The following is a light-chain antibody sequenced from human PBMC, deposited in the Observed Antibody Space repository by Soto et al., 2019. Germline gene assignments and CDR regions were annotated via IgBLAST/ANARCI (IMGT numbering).Light chain of an antibody. CDR2: GAS. CDR3: QQYGRSAT. V-gene: IGKV3-20*01. Sequence: SVLTQSPGTLCLSPGERATLSCRASQSVSSSYLAWYQQKPGQAPRLLIYGASSRATGIPDRFSGSGSGTDFTLTISRLEPEDFAVYYCQQYGRSATFGQGTKVDIK. CDR1: QSVSSSY. J-gene: IGKJ1*01.